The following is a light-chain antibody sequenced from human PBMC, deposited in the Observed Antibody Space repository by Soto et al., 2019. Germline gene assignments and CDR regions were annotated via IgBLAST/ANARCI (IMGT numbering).Light chain of an antibody. CDR3: QQRSNWFT. J-gene: IGKJ3*01. CDR2: TAS. V-gene: IGKV3-11*01. CDR1: HSGSSY. Sequence: EIVLTHSPATLSLSPGECATLSYSASHSGSSYLVWYQLKPGQASRLLIYTASNRATGSPPRFSGSGSGTDFTLAISSLEPEDFAVYYCQQRSNWFTFGPGTKVDIK.